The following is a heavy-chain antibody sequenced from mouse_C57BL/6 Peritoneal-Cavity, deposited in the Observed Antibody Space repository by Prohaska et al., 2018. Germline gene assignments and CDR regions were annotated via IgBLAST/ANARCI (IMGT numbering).Heavy chain of an antibody. Sequence: SSTIYYADTVKGRLTIARDNAKITLFLQMTSLRSEDTAMYYCARPPTIVTTRVFDAMDYWGQGTSVTVSS. CDR3: ARPPTIVTTRVFDAMDY. CDR2: SSTI. J-gene: IGHJ4*01. V-gene: IGHV5-17*01. D-gene: IGHD2-5*01.